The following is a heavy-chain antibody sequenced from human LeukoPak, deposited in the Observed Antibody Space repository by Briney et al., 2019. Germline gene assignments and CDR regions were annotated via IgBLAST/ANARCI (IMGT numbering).Heavy chain of an antibody. Sequence: GGARTLSCAASGFALSNYWMTWVRQAPGKGLQGVANIKPDGTEKNYVDSVKGRFNISRDNAKNSVYLQLNSLRVDDTALYYCARAPLTQLDPVYFASWGQIPLDSVS. CDR3: ARAPLTQLDPVYFAS. D-gene: IGHD1-1*01. V-gene: IGHV3-7*01. J-gene: IGHJ4*02. CDR2: IKPDGTEK. CDR1: GFALSNYW.